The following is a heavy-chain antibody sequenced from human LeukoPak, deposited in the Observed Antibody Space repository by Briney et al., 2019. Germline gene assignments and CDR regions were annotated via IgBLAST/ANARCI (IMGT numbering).Heavy chain of an antibody. CDR2: IYYSGST. V-gene: IGHV4-59*01. CDR3: ARLRGATVAHNWFDP. D-gene: IGHD6-19*01. CDR1: GGSISSYY. J-gene: IGHJ5*02. Sequence: SETLSLTCTVSGGSISSYYWSWIRQPPGKGLEWIGYIYYSGSTNYNPSLKSRVTISVDTSKNQFSLKLSSVTAADTAVYYCARLRGATVAHNWFDPWGQGTPVTVSS.